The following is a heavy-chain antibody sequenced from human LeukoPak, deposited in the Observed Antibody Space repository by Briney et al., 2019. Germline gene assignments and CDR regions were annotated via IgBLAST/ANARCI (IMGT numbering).Heavy chain of an antibody. Sequence: TGGSLRLSCAASGFTFSDYYMSWIRQAPGKGLEWVAYINGGGSPIYYADSVRGRFTISRDNAKNSLYLQMNSLRAEDTAVYYCVRDNPRCCGVIPSNIDDYWGQGTLVTVSS. CDR2: INGGGSPI. J-gene: IGHJ4*02. D-gene: IGHD2/OR15-2a*01. CDR3: VRDNPRCCGVIPSNIDDY. CDR1: GFTFSDYY. V-gene: IGHV3-11*04.